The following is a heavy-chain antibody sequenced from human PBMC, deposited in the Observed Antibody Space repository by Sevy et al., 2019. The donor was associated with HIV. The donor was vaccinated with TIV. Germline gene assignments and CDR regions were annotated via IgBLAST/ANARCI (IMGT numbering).Heavy chain of an antibody. V-gene: IGHV1-18*01. CDR2: ISAYNGNT. J-gene: IGHJ4*02. CDR1: GYTFTSYG. CDR3: ARTMVATYLFDY. Sequence: ASVKLSCKASGYTFTSYGISWVRQAPGQGLEWMGWISAYNGNTNYAQKLQGRVTMTTDTSTSTAYMELRSLRSDDTAVYYCARTMVATYLFDYWGQGTLVTVSS. D-gene: IGHD5-12*01.